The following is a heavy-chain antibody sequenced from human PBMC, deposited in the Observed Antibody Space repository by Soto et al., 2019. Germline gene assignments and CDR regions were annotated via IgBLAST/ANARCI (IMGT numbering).Heavy chain of an antibody. V-gene: IGHV6-1*01. CDR2: TFYRSSKWYN. D-gene: IGHD6-13*01. CDR1: GDNVSSDSAA. CDR3: ARVTGYRSSLLDY. J-gene: IGHJ4*01. Sequence: SQTLSLTCAISGDNVSSDSAAWHWIRQSPSRGLEWLGRTFYRSSKWYNDFAVSVKSRIIVKPDTSKNKLSLQLHSVTPDDTAVYYCARVTGYRSSLLDYWGHGTLVTVPS.